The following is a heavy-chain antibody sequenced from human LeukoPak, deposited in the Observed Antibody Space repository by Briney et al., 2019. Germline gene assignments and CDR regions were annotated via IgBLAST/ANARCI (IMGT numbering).Heavy chain of an antibody. D-gene: IGHD3-3*01. Sequence: PGGSLRLSCAASGFTFSDYYMNWIRQAPGKGLEWVANIKQDGSEKYYVDSVKGRFTISRDDAKNSLYLQMNSLRAEDTAVYYCARGSGVGHYYYYYMDVWGKGTTVTVSS. V-gene: IGHV3-7*01. CDR2: IKQDGSEK. CDR3: ARGSGVGHYYYYYMDV. J-gene: IGHJ6*03. CDR1: GFTFSDYY.